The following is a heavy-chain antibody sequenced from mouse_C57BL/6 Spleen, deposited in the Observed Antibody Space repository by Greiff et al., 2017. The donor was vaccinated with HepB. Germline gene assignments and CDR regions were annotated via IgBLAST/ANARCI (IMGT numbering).Heavy chain of an antibody. J-gene: IGHJ2*01. V-gene: IGHV1-69*01. D-gene: IGHD4-1*01. CDR2: IDPSDSYT. CDR1: GYTFTSYW. Sequence: VQLQQSGAELVMPGASVKLSCKASGYTFTSYWMHWVKQRPGQGLEWIGEIDPSDSYTNYNQKFKGKSTLTVDKSSSTAYMQLSSLTSEDSAVYYCARGAPNGVDYWGQGTTLTVAS. CDR3: ARGAPNGVDY.